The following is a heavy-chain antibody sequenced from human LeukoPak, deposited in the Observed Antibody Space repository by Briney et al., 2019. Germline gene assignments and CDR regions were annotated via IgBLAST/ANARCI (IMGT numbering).Heavy chain of an antibody. CDR3: TRDSQDSGTYSNDY. J-gene: IGHJ4*02. Sequence: GGSLRLSCAASGFTFSNAWMGWVRQAPGKGLEWVGRIKSKTDGGTTDYAAPVKGRFTISRDDSKNTLYLQMNSLKTEDTAVYYCTRDSQDSGTYSNDYWGQGTLVTVSS. CDR2: IKSKTDGGTT. D-gene: IGHD3-10*01. V-gene: IGHV3-15*01. CDR1: GFTFSNAW.